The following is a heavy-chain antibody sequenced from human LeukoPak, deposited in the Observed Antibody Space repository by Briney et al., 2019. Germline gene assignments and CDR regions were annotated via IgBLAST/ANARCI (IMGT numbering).Heavy chain of an antibody. D-gene: IGHD3-22*01. Sequence: GGSLRLSCAASGFTFSSYAMSWVRQAPGEGLEWVSAISGSGGSTYYADSVKGRFTISRDNSKNTLYLQMNSLRAEDTAVYYCAKKWYYDSSGYYTRRYYCGMDVWGQGTTVTVSS. CDR3: AKKWYYDSSGYYTRRYYCGMDV. CDR1: GFTFSSYA. CDR2: ISGSGGST. J-gene: IGHJ6*02. V-gene: IGHV3-23*01.